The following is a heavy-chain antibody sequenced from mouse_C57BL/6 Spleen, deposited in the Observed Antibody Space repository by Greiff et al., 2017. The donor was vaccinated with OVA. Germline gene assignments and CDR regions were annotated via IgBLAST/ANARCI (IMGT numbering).Heavy chain of an antibody. Sequence: DVKLQESGGGLVKPGGSLKLSCAASGFTFSDYGMHWVRQAPGKGLEWVAYISSGSSTIYSAAAVKGRFTVSRDNAKNSLFLQMTSLRSEDTAMYYCARGYSNYFDYWGQGTTLTVSS. CDR2: ISSGSSTI. CDR3: ARGYSNYFDY. CDR1: GFTFSDYG. V-gene: IGHV5-17*01. D-gene: IGHD2-5*01. J-gene: IGHJ2*01.